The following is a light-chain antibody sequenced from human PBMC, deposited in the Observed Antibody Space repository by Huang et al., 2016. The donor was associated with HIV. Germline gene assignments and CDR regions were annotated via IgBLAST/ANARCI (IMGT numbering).Light chain of an antibody. CDR2: VAF. CDR3: QKYNSAPYT. CDR1: QGAGTS. V-gene: IGKV1-27*01. J-gene: IGKJ2*01. Sequence: DIQMTQSPSSLSTSVGDRVTITCRASQGAGTSLAWYQQKPGKVPKLLIYVAFTLRSGVPSRFSGSGSGTEFTLTISGLQPEDVATYYCQKYNSAPYTFGQGTRLDIK.